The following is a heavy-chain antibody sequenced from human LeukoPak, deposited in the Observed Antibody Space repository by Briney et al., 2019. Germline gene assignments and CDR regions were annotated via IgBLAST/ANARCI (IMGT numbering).Heavy chain of an antibody. Sequence: ASVKVSCKASGYTFTGYYMHWVRQAPGQGLEWMGWINPNSGGTNYAQKFQGRVTMTRDTSISTAYMELSRLRSDDTAVYYCARDQDTAMPYDAFDIWGQGTMVTVSS. V-gene: IGHV1-2*02. CDR3: ARDQDTAMPYDAFDI. D-gene: IGHD5-18*01. CDR2: INPNSGGT. J-gene: IGHJ3*02. CDR1: GYTFTGYY.